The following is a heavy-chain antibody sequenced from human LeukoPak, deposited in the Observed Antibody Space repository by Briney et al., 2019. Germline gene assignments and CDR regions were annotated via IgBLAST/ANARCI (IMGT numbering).Heavy chain of an antibody. CDR3: ARLLAAPYYINF. J-gene: IGHJ4*02. CDR2: IYPRDSDT. CDR1: GYSFTSYW. V-gene: IGHV5-51*01. D-gene: IGHD6-25*01. Sequence: GESLKISCKGSGYSFTSYWIGWVRQLPGKGLEWMGIIYPRDSDTRYSPSFQGQVPISVDTSIDTAYLQWSSVKASDTAMYYCARLLAAPYYINFWGQGTLVTVSS.